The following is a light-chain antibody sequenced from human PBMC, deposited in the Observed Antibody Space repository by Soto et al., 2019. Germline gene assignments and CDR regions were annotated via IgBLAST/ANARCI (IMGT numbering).Light chain of an antibody. CDR2: DAS. CDR3: QQYNAYPFT. V-gene: IGKV1-5*01. CDR1: QSITDW. Sequence: IQMTQSPSTLSASVGDRVTVTCRASQSITDWLAWYQQKPGKAPQLLIYDASSLETGVPSRFSGRGSGTEFTLTISSLQPEDFATYYCQQYNAYPFTFGPGTKVDTK. J-gene: IGKJ3*01.